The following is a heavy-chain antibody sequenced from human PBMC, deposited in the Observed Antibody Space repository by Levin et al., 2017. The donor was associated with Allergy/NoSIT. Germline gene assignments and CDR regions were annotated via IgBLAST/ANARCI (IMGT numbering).Heavy chain of an antibody. J-gene: IGHJ4*02. Sequence: PGGSLRLSCAASGFTFSRISMHWVRQAPGKGLEWVAIISSAGTYIYYADFVKGRFIISRDNSKDTQFLQMDSLDTEDTGLYFCARDSNHWLPDFWGQGALVTVSS. V-gene: IGHV3-30*04. CDR1: GFTFSRIS. D-gene: IGHD1-14*01. CDR3: ARDSNHWLPDF. CDR2: ISSAGTYI.